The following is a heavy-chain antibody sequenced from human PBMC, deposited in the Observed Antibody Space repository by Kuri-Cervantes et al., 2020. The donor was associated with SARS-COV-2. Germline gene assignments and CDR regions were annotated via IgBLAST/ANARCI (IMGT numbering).Heavy chain of an antibody. J-gene: IGHJ6*02. Sequence: GGSLRLSCVASEFNFRYYGMYWVRQAPGKGLGWLAVISHDGRDTYHGDSVKGRFTISRDNSKNTLYLQMNSLGLEDTAIYYCAKPGSVRGIIREDHYGLDVWGQGTTVTVSS. CDR2: ISHDGRDT. V-gene: IGHV3-30*18. D-gene: IGHD3-10*01. CDR1: EFNFRYYG. CDR3: AKPGSVRGIIREDHYGLDV.